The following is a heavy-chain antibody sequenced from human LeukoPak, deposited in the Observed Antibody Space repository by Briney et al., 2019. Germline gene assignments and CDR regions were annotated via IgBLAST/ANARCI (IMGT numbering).Heavy chain of an antibody. J-gene: IGHJ4*02. CDR3: ARETSMVRGLFGY. CDR1: GFTFSSYW. CDR2: IKQDGSEK. D-gene: IGHD3-10*01. Sequence: GGSLRLSCAASGFTFSSYWMSWVRQAPGKGLEWVANIKQDGSEKYYVDSVKGRFTISRDNAKNSLYLQMNSLRAEDTAVYYCARETSMVRGLFGYWGQGTLVTVSS. V-gene: IGHV3-7*01.